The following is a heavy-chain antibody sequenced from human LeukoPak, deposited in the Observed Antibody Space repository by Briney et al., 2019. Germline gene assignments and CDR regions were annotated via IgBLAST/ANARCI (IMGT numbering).Heavy chain of an antibody. V-gene: IGHV4-34*01. CDR3: ARAGQLWLIATFDY. J-gene: IGHJ4*02. CDR1: GGSFSGYY. CDR2: INHSGST. D-gene: IGHD5-18*01. Sequence: PSDTLSLTCAVYGGSFSGYYWSWIRQPPGKGLEWIGEINHSGSTNYNPSLKSRVTISVDTSKNQFSLKLSSVTAADTAVYYCARAGQLWLIATFDYWGQGTLVTVSS.